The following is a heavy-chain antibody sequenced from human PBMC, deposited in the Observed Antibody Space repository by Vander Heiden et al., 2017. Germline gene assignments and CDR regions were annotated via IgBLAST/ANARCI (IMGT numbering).Heavy chain of an antibody. J-gene: IGHJ4*02. V-gene: IGHV1-2*02. D-gene: IGHD5-12*01. CDR3: ARGYSGYDLGGY. Sequence: QVQLVQSGAEVQKPGASVKVSCTASGYTFTGYYMHWVRQAPGQGLEWMGWINPNSGGTNYAQKCQGRVTMTRDTSISTAYMELSRLRSDDTAVYYCARGYSGYDLGGYWGQGTLVTVSS. CDR1: GYTFTGYY. CDR2: INPNSGGT.